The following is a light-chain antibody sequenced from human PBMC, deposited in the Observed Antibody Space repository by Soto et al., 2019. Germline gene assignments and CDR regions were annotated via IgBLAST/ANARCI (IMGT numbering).Light chain of an antibody. V-gene: IGKV1-12*01. J-gene: IGKJ4*01. CDR3: QQGKSFPLT. CDR2: AAT. CDR1: QDISDW. Sequence: DIQMTPSPSSVSASVGDRVTITCRASQDISDWLAWYQQKPGKAPNLLIYAATSLQSGVPSRFSGSGSGTDFTLTISSLQPEDFATYYCQQGKSFPLTFGGGTKVEIK.